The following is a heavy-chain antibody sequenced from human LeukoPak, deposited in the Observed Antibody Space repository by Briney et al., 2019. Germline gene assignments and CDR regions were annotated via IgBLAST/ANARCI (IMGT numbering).Heavy chain of an antibody. CDR2: IKEDGSEK. D-gene: IGHD1-14*01. CDR1: GFTFSSYW. J-gene: IGHJ4*02. Sequence: GGSLRLSCAASGFTFSSYWMSCVRQAPGKGLEWVANIKEDGSEKYYVDSVKGRFTISRDNAKNSLYLQMRSLRAEDTAVYYCARDPDPGTADYWGQGTLVTVSS. CDR3: ARDPDPGTADY. V-gene: IGHV3-7*01.